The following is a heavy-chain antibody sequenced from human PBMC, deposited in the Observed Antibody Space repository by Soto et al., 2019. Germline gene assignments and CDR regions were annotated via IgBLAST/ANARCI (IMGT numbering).Heavy chain of an antibody. J-gene: IGHJ4*02. CDR3: AGDHGNYGTVDQ. CDR2: INCYHGVT. Sequence: QVQLVQSGPEVKKPGALVKVSCKASGAISPRYGISWVRQAPGQGLEWLGRINCYHGVTNYAQSLQGRVSLTTDSSTSTACMEVRSLRFDDTAVYYCAGDHGNYGTVDQWGQGTLVTVSS. CDR1: GAISPRYG. D-gene: IGHD1-7*01. V-gene: IGHV1-18*01.